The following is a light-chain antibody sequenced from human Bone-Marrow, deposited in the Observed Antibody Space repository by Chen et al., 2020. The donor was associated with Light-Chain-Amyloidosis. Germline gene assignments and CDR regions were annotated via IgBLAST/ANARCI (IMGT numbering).Light chain of an antibody. CDR2: RDT. CDR3: QSADSSGTYEVR. CDR1: DLPTKY. V-gene: IGLV3-25*03. Sequence: SYELTQPPSVSVSPGQTARITCSGDDLPTKYAYWYQQKPGRAPVLVIHRDTERPSGIAGRFSGSSAGRTATLTISGVQAEDEADEHCQSADSSGTYEVRFGGGTKLTVL. J-gene: IGLJ2*01.